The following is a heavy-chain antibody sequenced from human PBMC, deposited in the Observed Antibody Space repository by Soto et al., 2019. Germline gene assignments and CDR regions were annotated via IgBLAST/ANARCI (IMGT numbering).Heavy chain of an antibody. J-gene: IGHJ3*02. CDR2: ISGSGGST. CDR1: GFTFSSYA. V-gene: IGHV3-23*01. D-gene: IGHD1-1*01. CDR3: AKLERIEDAFDI. Sequence: GGSLRLSCAASGFTFSSYAMSWVRQAPGKGLEWVSAISGSGGSTYYADSVRGRFTISRDNSKNTLYLQMNSLRAEDTAVYYRAKLERIEDAFDIWGQGTMVTVSS.